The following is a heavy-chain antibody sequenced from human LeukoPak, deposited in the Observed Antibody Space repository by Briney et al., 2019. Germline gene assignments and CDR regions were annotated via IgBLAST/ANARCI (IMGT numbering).Heavy chain of an antibody. CDR3: TKGVPDYIHYFDY. CDR1: GFTFSNYA. CDR2: ISSSGFST. V-gene: IGHV3-23*01. Sequence: GGSLRLSCAASGFTFSNYAMNWVRQAPGKGLDWVSAISSSGFSTYYADSVKGRFTISRDNSKNTLYLQMNSLRAEDTAVYYCTKGVPDYIHYFDYWGQGTLVTVSS. J-gene: IGHJ4*02. D-gene: IGHD3-10*01.